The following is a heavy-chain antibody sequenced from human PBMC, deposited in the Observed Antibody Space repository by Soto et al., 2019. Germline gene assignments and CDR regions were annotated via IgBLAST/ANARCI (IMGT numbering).Heavy chain of an antibody. Sequence: SETLSLTCAVSGYTIGSGYYWGWLQQPPGKGLECIGSIVHTRPTFYNHSLKRRVTMSVDTSKNKFYLMLTSVRAADAAVYYCGTDHYKKIGWLGSWGQGTLVTVSS. CDR2: IVHTRPT. J-gene: IGHJ4*02. CDR1: GYTIGSGYY. D-gene: IGHD6-19*01. V-gene: IGHV4-38-2*02. CDR3: GTDHYKKIGWLGS.